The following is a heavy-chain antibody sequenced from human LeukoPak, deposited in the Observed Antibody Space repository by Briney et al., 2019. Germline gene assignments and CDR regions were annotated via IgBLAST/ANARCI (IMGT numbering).Heavy chain of an antibody. V-gene: IGHV3-7*01. D-gene: IGHD5-18*01. CDR1: GFTFSSYW. J-gene: IGHJ4*02. CDR2: IKQDGSEK. Sequence: GGSLRLSCAASGFTFSSYWMTWIRQAPEKGVEWLANIKQDGSEKYYVDSVKGRFTISRDNAKNSLYLQMNSLRAEDTAVYYCARDTGGGYSCYDCWGQGTLVTVSS. CDR3: ARDTGGGYSCYDC.